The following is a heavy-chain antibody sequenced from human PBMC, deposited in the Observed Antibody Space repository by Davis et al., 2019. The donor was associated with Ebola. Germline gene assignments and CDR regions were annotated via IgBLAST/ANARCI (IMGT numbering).Heavy chain of an antibody. J-gene: IGHJ2*01. D-gene: IGHD4-17*01. CDR1: GGTFSSYT. V-gene: IGHV1-69*04. CDR2: IIPILGIA. CDR3: ARDDDYGDYGGLEF. Sequence: SVKVSCKASGGTFSSYTISWVRQAPGQGLEWMGRIIPILGIANYAQKFQGRVTMTRDTSTSTVYMELSSLRSEDTAVYYCARDDDYGDYGGLEFWGRGTLVTVSS.